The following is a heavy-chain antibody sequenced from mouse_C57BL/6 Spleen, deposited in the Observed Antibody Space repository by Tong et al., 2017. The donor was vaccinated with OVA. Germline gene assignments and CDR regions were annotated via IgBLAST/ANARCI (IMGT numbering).Heavy chain of an antibody. D-gene: IGHD2-14*01. CDR3: TRRGGTTYAMDY. CDR1: GYTFSSYW. J-gene: IGHJ4*01. CDR2: ILPGSGST. V-gene: IGHV1-9*01. Sequence: VQLQESGAELMKPGASVKISCKATGYTFSSYWIEWVKQRPGHGLEWIGEILPGSGSTNYNEKFKGKATFTADTSSNTAYMQLSSLTSEDSAVYYCTRRGGTTYAMDYWGQGTSVTVSS.